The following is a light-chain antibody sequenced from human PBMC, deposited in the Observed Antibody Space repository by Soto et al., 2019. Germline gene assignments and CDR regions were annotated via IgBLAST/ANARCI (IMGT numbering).Light chain of an antibody. CDR2: DAS. J-gene: IGKJ1*01. CDR1: QSVSSY. CDR3: QQRRYWPVT. V-gene: IGKV3-11*01. Sequence: EIVLTQSPAILSMSPGERPTLSCRASQSVSSYFAWYQQKPGQAPRLLIYDASNRATGVPARFSGSGSGTDFTLTISSLEPEGFAVYYCQQRRYWPVTFGQGTKVEIK.